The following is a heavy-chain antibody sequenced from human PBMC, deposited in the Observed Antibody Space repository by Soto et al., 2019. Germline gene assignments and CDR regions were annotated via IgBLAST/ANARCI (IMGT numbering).Heavy chain of an antibody. CDR2: IIPIFDAR. V-gene: IGHV1-69*06. CDR3: ARSSTTYYYKSSPYWPHQELDI. J-gene: IGHJ4*02. CDR1: GDTFSSHA. Sequence: QVQLVQSGAEVQKPGSSVKVSCKASGDTFSSHALSWVRQAPGQGLEWMGGIIPIFDARTYAQKFQGRVTISANKSSKTCYTELSSLTSEDTAVYYCARSSTTYYYKSSPYWPHQELDIWGQGTLITVSS. D-gene: IGHD3-22*01.